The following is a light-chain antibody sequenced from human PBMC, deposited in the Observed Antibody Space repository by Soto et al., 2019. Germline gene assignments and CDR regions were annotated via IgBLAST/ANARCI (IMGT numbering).Light chain of an antibody. CDR1: SSDVGGYNY. CDR3: SSYTSSSTWV. CDR2: EVS. Sequence: QSALTQPASVSGSPGQSITISCTGTSSDVGGYNYVSWYQQHPGKAPKLMIYEVSNRPSGVSNRFSGSKSGNTASLTISGLQAGEEADYYCSSYTSSSTWVFGGGTKVTVL. V-gene: IGLV2-14*01. J-gene: IGLJ3*02.